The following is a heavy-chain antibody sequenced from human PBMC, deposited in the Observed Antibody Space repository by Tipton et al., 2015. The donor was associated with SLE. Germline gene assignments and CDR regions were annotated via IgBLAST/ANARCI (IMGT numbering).Heavy chain of an antibody. Sequence: TLSLTCTVSGVSISSGSYYWSWIRQPVGKGLEWIGRIYTSGSTNYNPSLKSRVTISVDTSKNQFSLKLSSVTAADTAVYYCAKVGGRYCTGAVCPLDSWGQGTLVTVSS. J-gene: IGHJ4*02. D-gene: IGHD2-8*02. CDR3: AKVGGRYCTGAVCPLDS. CDR1: GVSISSGSYY. V-gene: IGHV4-61*02. CDR2: IYTSGST.